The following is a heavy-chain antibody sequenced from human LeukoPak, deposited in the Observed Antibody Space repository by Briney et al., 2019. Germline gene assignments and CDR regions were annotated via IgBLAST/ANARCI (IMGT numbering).Heavy chain of an antibody. D-gene: IGHD3-9*01. J-gene: IGHJ4*02. Sequence: PGGSLRLSCAASGFTFSSYSMNWVRQAPGKGLEWVSYISSSSSTIYYADSVKGRCTISRDNAKNSLYLQMNSLRAEDTAVYYCARDEGNTGYYYWGQGTLVTVSS. CDR1: GFTFSSYS. CDR3: ARDEGNTGYYY. CDR2: ISSSSSTI. V-gene: IGHV3-48*04.